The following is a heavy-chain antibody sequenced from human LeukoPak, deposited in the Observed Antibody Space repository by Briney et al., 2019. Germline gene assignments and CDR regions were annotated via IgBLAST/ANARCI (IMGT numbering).Heavy chain of an antibody. CDR2: ISGGGSTI. CDR1: GFTFSSNE. D-gene: IGHD1-1*01. J-gene: IGHJ3*02. V-gene: IGHV3-48*03. CDR3: ARIPRNSDAFDI. Sequence: GGSLRLSCAASGFTFSSNEMNWVRQAPGKGLEWVSYISGGGSTIYYADSGEGRFTICTDNDKKSLYLQMNTLRAEDTAVYYCARIPRNSDAFDIWGQGTMVTVSS.